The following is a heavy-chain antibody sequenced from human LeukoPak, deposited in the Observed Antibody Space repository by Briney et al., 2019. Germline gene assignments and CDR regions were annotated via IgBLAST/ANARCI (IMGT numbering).Heavy chain of an antibody. CDR1: GFTFSSYS. J-gene: IGHJ6*03. V-gene: IGHV3-21*01. D-gene: IGHD4-17*01. Sequence: PGGSLRLSCAASGFTFSSYSMNWVRQAPGKVLECVSAISSSSSYIYYADSVKGRFTISRDNAKNSLYLQMNSLRAEDTAVYYCAREGGGTTVSPWYYYYYMDVWGKGTTVTVSS. CDR2: ISSSSSYI. CDR3: AREGGGTTVSPWYYYYYMDV.